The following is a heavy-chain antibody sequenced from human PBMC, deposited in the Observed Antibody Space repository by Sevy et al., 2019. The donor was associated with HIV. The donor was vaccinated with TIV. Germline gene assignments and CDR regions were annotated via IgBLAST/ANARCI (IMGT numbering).Heavy chain of an antibody. D-gene: IGHD2-2*01. Sequence: SENLSLTCAVYGGSFSGYYWSWIRQPPGKGLEWIGEINHSGGTNYNPSLKSRVTISVDTSKNQFSLKLSSVTAADTAVYYCARHCSGTSCSHAFDIWGQGTMVTVSS. J-gene: IGHJ3*02. CDR2: INHSGGT. CDR3: ARHCSGTSCSHAFDI. V-gene: IGHV4-34*01. CDR1: GGSFSGYY.